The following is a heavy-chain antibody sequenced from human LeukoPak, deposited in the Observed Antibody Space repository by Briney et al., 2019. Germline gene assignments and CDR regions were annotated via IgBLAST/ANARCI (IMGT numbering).Heavy chain of an antibody. CDR1: GFTFSSYS. CDR2: ISSSSSTI. D-gene: IGHD4-17*01. J-gene: IGHJ5*02. Sequence: GGSLRLSCAASGFTFSSYSMNWVRQAPGKGLEWVSHISSSSSTIYYADSVKGRFTISRDNAKNSLYLQMNSLRDEDTAVYYCARAPRGDYGDFILNWFDPWGQGTLVTVSS. CDR3: ARAPRGDYGDFILNWFDP. V-gene: IGHV3-48*02.